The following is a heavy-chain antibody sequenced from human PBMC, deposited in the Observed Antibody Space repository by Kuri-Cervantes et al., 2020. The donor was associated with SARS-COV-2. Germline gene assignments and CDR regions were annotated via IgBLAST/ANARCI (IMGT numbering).Heavy chain of an antibody. D-gene: IGHD6-13*01. CDR1: GFTFSSYG. J-gene: IGHJ4*02. CDR3: AKDPGASGWYGLDY. V-gene: IGHV3-30*18. CDR2: ISYDGSNK. Sequence: GGSLRLSCAASGFTFSSYGMHWVRQAPGKGLEWVAVISYDGSNKYYADPVKGRFTISRDNSKNTLYLQMNSLRAEDTAVYYCAKDPGASGWYGLDYWGQGTLVTVSS.